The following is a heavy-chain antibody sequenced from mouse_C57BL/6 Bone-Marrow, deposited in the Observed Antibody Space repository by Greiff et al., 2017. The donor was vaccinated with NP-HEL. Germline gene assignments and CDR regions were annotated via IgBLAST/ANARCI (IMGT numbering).Heavy chain of an antibody. Sequence: EVMLVESGGDLVKPGGSLKLSCAASGFTFSSYGMSWVRQTPDKRLEWVATISSGGSYTYYPDSVKGRFTISRDNAKNTLYLQMSSLKMEDTARYYCARHPPVDVWGTGTTVTVAS. J-gene: IGHJ1*03. V-gene: IGHV5-6*02. CDR3: ARHPPVDV. CDR2: ISSGGSYT. CDR1: GFTFSSYG.